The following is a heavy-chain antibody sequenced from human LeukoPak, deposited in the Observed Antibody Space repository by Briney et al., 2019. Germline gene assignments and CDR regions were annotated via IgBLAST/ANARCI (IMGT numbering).Heavy chain of an antibody. V-gene: IGHV3-15*01. Sequence: GGSLRLSCAASGFTFSNAWTSWVRQAPGKGLEWVGRIKSKTDGGTTDYAAPVKGRFTISRDDSKNTLYLQMNSLKTEDTAVYYCTTEVEYSQKDYYYYYYMDVWGKGTTVTVSS. D-gene: IGHD6-6*01. CDR2: IKSKTDGGTT. CDR1: GFTFSNAW. J-gene: IGHJ6*03. CDR3: TTEVEYSQKDYYYYYYMDV.